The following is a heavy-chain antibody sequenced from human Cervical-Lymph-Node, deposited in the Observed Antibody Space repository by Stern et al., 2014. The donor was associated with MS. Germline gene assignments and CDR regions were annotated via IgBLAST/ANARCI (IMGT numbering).Heavy chain of an antibody. J-gene: IGHJ6*02. CDR3: ARGRYSSSTGLIYYYYYAMDV. Sequence: VHLVESGVEVKKPGASVKVSCKASGYSFINYYIHWVRQAPGQGPEWLGIINPDGGRTSYAQKFQGRVTMTGDTSTSTVYMELSSLGSEDTAVYYCARGRYSSSTGLIYYYYYAMDVWGQGTTVTVSS. D-gene: IGHD6-19*01. V-gene: IGHV1-46*01. CDR1: GYSFINYY. CDR2: INPDGGRT.